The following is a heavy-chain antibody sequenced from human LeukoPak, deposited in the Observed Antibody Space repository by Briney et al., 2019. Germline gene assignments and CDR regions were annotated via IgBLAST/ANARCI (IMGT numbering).Heavy chain of an antibody. CDR3: AKGGSLDYYGSGRSYYYYYMDV. CDR1: GFTFSSYG. J-gene: IGHJ6*03. CDR2: IRYDGSNK. D-gene: IGHD3-10*01. V-gene: IGHV3-30*02. Sequence: GGSLRLSCAASGFTFSSYGMHWVRQAPGKGLEGVAFIRYDGSNKYYADSVKGRFTISRDNSKNTLYLQMNSLRAEDTAVYYCAKGGSLDYYGSGRSYYYYYMDVWGKGTTVTVSS.